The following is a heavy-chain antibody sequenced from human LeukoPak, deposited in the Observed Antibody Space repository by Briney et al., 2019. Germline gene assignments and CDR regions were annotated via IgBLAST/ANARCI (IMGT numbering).Heavy chain of an antibody. Sequence: GGSLRLSCEGSGFTFSSHLMSWIRQAPGEGLEWVASIKEDGSEKHYVDSVEGRFTISRDNAKNSLFLQMNSLRAEDTAVYYCAKGRGYKTGNWFDPWGQGTLVTVSS. J-gene: IGHJ5*02. CDR3: AKGRGYKTGNWFDP. V-gene: IGHV3-7*01. CDR2: IKEDGSEK. CDR1: GFTFSSHL. D-gene: IGHD5-12*01.